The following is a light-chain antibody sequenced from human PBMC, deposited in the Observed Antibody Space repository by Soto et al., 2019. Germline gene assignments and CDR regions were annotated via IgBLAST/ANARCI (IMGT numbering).Light chain of an antibody. CDR1: SSDVGGYNY. Sequence: QCVLPQPASASGSPGQSVTISCTGTSSDVGGYNYVSWYQQHPGKAPKLMIYEVSKRPPGVPDRFSGSKSGNTASLTVSGLQAEDEADYYCSSYAGSNNFVFGTG. CDR2: EVS. CDR3: SSYAGSNNFV. V-gene: IGLV2-8*01. J-gene: IGLJ1*01.